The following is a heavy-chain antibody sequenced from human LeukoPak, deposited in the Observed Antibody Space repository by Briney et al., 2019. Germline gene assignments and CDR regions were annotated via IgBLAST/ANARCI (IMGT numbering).Heavy chain of an antibody. J-gene: IGHJ4*02. CDR3: ARGLSVTTPDDY. CDR1: GGSFSGYY. CDR2: INHSGST. Sequence: SETLSLTCAVYGGSFSGYYCSWIRQPPGKGLEWIGEINHSGSTNYNPSLKSRVTISVDTSKNQFSLKLSSVTAADTAVYYCARGLSVTTPDDYWGQGTLVTVSS. V-gene: IGHV4-34*01. D-gene: IGHD4-11*01.